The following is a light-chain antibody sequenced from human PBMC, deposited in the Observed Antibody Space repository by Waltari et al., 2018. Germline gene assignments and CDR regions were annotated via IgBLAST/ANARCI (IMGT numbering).Light chain of an antibody. Sequence: DIVLTQSPVTLSLAAGERATLSCRASESVFNYLAWYQQKPGQSPRLLIYDTSKRATGITARFRGSGYGTDFTLTIDNLEAEDFALYYCQQGSIWPLTIGGGTKVESK. CDR3: QQGSIWPLT. CDR1: ESVFNY. J-gene: IGKJ4*01. V-gene: IGKV3-11*01. CDR2: DTS.